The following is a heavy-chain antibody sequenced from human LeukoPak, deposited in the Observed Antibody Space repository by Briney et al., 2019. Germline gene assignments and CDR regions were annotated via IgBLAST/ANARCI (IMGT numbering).Heavy chain of an antibody. Sequence: GASLQISCKGSGYIFTSYWIGWGRQLPGKGLEWMGIIYPGDSDNRYSPSFQGQVTISADKSISTAYLQWSSLKASDTAMYYCARLLQVDTAMVGEYWGQGTLVTVSS. CDR3: ARLLQVDTAMVGEY. CDR1: GYIFTSYW. V-gene: IGHV5-51*01. J-gene: IGHJ4*02. D-gene: IGHD5-18*01. CDR2: IYPGDSDN.